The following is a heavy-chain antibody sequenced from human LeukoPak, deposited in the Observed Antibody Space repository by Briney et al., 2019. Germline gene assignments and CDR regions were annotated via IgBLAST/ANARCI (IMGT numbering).Heavy chain of an antibody. CDR1: GYTFTGYY. D-gene: IGHD4/OR15-4a*01. J-gene: IGHJ3*02. CDR3: ATDLFGAGDAFDI. V-gene: IGHV1-2*06. Sequence: ASVKVSCKTSGYTFTGYYMHWVRQAPGQGLEWMGRMNPNSGDTNYAQKFQGRVTMTRDTSINTAYMELSSLRSEDTAVYYCATDLFGAGDAFDIWGQGTMVTVSS. CDR2: MNPNSGDT.